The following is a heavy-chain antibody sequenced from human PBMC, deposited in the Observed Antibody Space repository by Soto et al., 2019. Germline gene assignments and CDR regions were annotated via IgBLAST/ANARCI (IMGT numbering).Heavy chain of an antibody. V-gene: IGHV3-21*01. CDR2: ISSSSSYI. D-gene: IGHD2-15*01. CDR1: GFTFSSYS. Sequence: GGSLRLSCAASGFTFSSYSMNWVRQAPGKGLEWVSSISSSSSYIYYADSVKGRFTISRDNAKNSLYLQMNSLRAEDTAVYYCARGGPYCSGGSCYSSAFDIWGQGTMVTVSS. J-gene: IGHJ3*02. CDR3: ARGGPYCSGGSCYSSAFDI.